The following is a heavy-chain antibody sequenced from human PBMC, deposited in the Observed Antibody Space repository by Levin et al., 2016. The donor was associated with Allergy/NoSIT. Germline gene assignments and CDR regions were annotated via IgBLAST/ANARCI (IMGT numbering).Heavy chain of an antibody. CDR2: ISAYNGNT. CDR3: ARAGLGVAVERYGMDV. Sequence: ASVKVSCKAFGYTFDTYMYGISWVRQALGQGLEWMGRISAYNGNTNYAQKFQGRVTMTTDTSTSTAYMELRSLKADDTAVYYCARAGLGVAVERYGMDVWGHGTTVTVSS. J-gene: IGHJ6*02. D-gene: IGHD3/OR15-3a*01. CDR1: GYTFDTYMYG. V-gene: IGHV1-18*01.